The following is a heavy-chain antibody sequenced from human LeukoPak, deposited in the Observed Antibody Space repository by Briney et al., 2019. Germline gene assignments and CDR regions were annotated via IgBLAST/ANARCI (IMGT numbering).Heavy chain of an antibody. D-gene: IGHD3-22*01. J-gene: IGHJ4*02. CDR3: ARDPYYYDSSGYFGSPVY. CDR2: ISYDGSNK. V-gene: IGHV3-30-3*01. CDR1: GFTFSSYA. Sequence: PGRSLRLSCAASGFTFSSYAMHWVRQAPGKGLEWVAVISYDGSNKYYADSVKGRFTISRDNSKNTLYLQMNSLRAEDTAVYYCARDPYYYDSSGYFGSPVYWGQGILVTVSS.